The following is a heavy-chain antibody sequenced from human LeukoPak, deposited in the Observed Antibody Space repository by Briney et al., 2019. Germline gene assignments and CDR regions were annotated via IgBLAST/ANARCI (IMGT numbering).Heavy chain of an antibody. CDR1: GFTFSKYA. Sequence: GGSLRLSCAASGFTFSKYAMTWVRQAPGKGLEWVSAISSSTLKIYYADSVKGRFTISRDNAKNSLYLQMNSLRAEDTAVYYCARAFSGSYYGDFDYWGQGTLVTVSS. J-gene: IGHJ4*02. CDR2: ISSSTLKI. D-gene: IGHD1-26*01. CDR3: ARAFSGSYYGDFDY. V-gene: IGHV3-21*01.